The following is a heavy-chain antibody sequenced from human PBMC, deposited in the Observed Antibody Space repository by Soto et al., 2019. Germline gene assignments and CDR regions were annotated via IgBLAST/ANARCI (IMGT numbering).Heavy chain of an antibody. CDR3: ARDQTGKGWFDP. J-gene: IGHJ5*02. Sequence: PGGSLRLSCAASGFTFSSYDMHWVRQATGKGLEWASAIGTAGDTYYPGSVKGRFTISRENAKNSLYLQMNSLRAEDTAVYYCARDQTGKGWFDPWGQGTLVTVSS. V-gene: IGHV3-13*01. CDR2: IGTAGDT. CDR1: GFTFSSYD. D-gene: IGHD3-9*01.